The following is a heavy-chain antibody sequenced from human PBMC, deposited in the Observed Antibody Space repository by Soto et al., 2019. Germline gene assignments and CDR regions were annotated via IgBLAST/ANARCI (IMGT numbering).Heavy chain of an antibody. J-gene: IGHJ1*01. CDR3: AKCGYESNGRLLRYFQH. CDR1: GFTFNIYA. CDR2: ISGIGGGT. D-gene: IGHD3-22*01. Sequence: GGSMRLSSAASGFTFNIYAMSWVRQAPEKGLEWVSAISGIGGGTYYADSVESRFTIARDNSNNTLYLQMSSLRAEDTAVYYCAKCGYESNGRLLRYFQHWGQGTLVTVSS. V-gene: IGHV3-23*01.